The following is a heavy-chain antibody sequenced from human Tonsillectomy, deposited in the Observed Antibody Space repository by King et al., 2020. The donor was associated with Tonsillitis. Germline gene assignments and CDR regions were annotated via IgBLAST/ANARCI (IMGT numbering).Heavy chain of an antibody. Sequence: VQLVESGGEVKKPGTSVKVSCKASGYTFTGYYIDWVRQAPGQGLEWMGWINPNSGGTNYAQKFQGRVTMTRDTSISTAYMGLSRLRSDDTAVYYCARGGGGSGTLYSYYGMDVWGRGTTVTVSS. CDR1: GYTFTGYY. CDR3: ARGGGGSGTLYSYYGMDV. CDR2: INPNSGGT. J-gene: IGHJ6*02. D-gene: IGHD6-19*01. V-gene: IGHV1-2*02.